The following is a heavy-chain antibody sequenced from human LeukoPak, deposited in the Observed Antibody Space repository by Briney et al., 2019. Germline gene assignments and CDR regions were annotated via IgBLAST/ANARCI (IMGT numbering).Heavy chain of an antibody. D-gene: IGHD3-22*01. CDR3: ARERITMIVVVMEAFDI. V-gene: IGHV3-30-3*01. CDR2: ILYDGSNK. CDR1: GFTFSNFS. J-gene: IGHJ3*02. Sequence: GFLGILCAASGFTFSNFSKDWVRPGSGKGVGGGAGILYDGSNKYYADSVKGRFTISRDNSKNTLYLQMNSLRAEDTAVYYCARERITMIVVVMEAFDIWGQGTMVTVSS.